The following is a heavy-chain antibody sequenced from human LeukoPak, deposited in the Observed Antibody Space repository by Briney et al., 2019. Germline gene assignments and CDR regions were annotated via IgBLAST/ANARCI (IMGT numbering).Heavy chain of an antibody. D-gene: IGHD3-10*01. V-gene: IGHV3-23*01. CDR1: GFTFSSYA. CDR2: TSGSGGST. J-gene: IGHJ4*02. Sequence: GASLRLSCAASGFTFSSYAMSWVRQAPGKGLEWVSATSGSGGSTYYADSVKGRFTISRDNSKNTLYLQMNSLRAEDTAVYYCAKGDEWFGVYYFDYWGQGTLVTVSS. CDR3: AKGDEWFGVYYFDY.